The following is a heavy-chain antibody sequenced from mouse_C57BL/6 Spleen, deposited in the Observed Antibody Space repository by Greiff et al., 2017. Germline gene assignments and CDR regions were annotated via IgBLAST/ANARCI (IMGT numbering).Heavy chain of an antibody. D-gene: IGHD4-1*01. CDR3: ATGKSMNWYFDV. CDR2: IYPGSGST. CDR1: GYTFTSYW. Sequence: QVQLQQPGAELVKPGASVKMSCKASGYTFTSYWITWVKQRPGQGLEWIGDIYPGSGSTNYNEKFKSKATLTVDTSSSTAYMQLSSLTSEDSAVYSSATGKSMNWYFDVWGTGTTVTVSA. J-gene: IGHJ1*03. V-gene: IGHV1-55*01.